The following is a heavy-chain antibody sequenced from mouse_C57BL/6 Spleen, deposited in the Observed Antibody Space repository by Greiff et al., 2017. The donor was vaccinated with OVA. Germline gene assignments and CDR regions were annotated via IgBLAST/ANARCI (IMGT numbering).Heavy chain of an antibody. D-gene: IGHD2-3*01. CDR1: GFSLTSYG. Sequence: VQLVESGPGLVQPSQSLSITCTVSGFSLTSYGVHWVRQSPGKGLEWLGVIWRGGSTDYNAAFISRLSISKYNSKSQVFVKKNSLQADDTAIYYFDRKGWLLSYAMDYWGQGTSVTVSS. CDR3: DRKGWLLSYAMDY. J-gene: IGHJ4*01. V-gene: IGHV2-2*01. CDR2: IWRGGST.